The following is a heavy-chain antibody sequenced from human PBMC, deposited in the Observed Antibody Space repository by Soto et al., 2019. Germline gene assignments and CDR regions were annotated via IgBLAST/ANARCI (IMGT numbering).Heavy chain of an antibody. Sequence: SETLSLTCAVSGGSIRNNYVYWGWIRQPPGKGLEWIGRRYYGGSTYYNPSLKSRVTISVDTSKNKFSLKLTSVTAADTAVYYCSRPQTGPSCGSQFDPWGQGSCVTVS. CDR3: SRPQTGPSCGSQFDP. V-gene: IGHV4-39*01. CDR2: RYYGGST. D-gene: IGHD6-19*01. CDR1: GGSIRNNYVY. J-gene: IGHJ5*02.